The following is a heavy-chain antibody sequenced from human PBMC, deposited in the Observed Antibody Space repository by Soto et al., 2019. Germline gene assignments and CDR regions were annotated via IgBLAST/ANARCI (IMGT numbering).Heavy chain of an antibody. CDR3: ARTTVTPPRSYYFDY. V-gene: IGHV3-48*03. J-gene: IGHJ4*02. CDR1: GFTFSSYE. Sequence: LRLSCAASGFTFSSYEMNWVRQAPGEGLEWVSYISSSGSTIYYADSVKGRFTISRNNAKNSLNLQMNSLRAEDTAVYYCARTTVTPPRSYYFDYWGQGTLVTVSS. CDR2: ISSSGSTI. D-gene: IGHD4-17*01.